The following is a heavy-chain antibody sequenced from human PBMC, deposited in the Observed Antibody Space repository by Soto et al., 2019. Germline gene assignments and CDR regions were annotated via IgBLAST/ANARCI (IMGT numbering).Heavy chain of an antibody. CDR1: GFTLSTYG. V-gene: IGHV3-30*18. J-gene: IGHJ4*02. D-gene: IGHD6-13*01. CDR2: MSYDGTKE. Sequence: PGGSLRLSCAASGFTLSTYGMHWVRQAPGKGLEWVAAMSYDGTKEYYADSVKGRFTIYRDNSRNTLFLQLNSLRAEDTAVYYCAKEYGSTWIDHWGQGTLVTVSS. CDR3: AKEYGSTWIDH.